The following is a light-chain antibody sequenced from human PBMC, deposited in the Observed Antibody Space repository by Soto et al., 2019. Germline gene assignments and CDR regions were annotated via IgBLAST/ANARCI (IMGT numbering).Light chain of an antibody. V-gene: IGKV1-5*03. J-gene: IGKJ5*01. CDR1: QTISSW. CDR3: QQYYSYPIT. CDR2: KAS. Sequence: EIQVTQCPSTLSVSLGDRVTITCRASQTISSWLAWYQQKTGKAPKLLIYKASTLKSGVPSRFRGSGYGTEFNLTISSLQTDDFATYYCQQYYSYPITFGQGTRLEIK.